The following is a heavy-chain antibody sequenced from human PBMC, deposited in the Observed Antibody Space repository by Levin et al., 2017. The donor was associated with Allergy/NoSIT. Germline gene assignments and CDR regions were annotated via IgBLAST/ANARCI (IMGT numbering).Heavy chain of an antibody. CDR3: ARGTQGRLGGWFDP. V-gene: IGHV4-4*02. CDR2: IYHSGST. Sequence: ASETLSLTCAVSGGSISSSNWWSWVRQPPGKGLEWIGEIYHSGSTNYNPSLKSRVTISVDKSKNQFSLKLSSVSAADTAVYYCARGTQGRLGGWFDPWGQGTLVTVSS. J-gene: IGHJ5*02. CDR1: GGSISSSNW. D-gene: IGHD3-16*01.